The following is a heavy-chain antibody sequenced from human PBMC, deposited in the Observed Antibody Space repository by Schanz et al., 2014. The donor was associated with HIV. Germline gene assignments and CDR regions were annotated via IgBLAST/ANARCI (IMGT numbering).Heavy chain of an antibody. CDR1: GYTFTTYD. Sequence: QVQLVQSGAEVKKPGASVKVSCKASGYTFTTYDINWVRQATGQGLEWLGWMNPNSGNTNSAQKFQGRVTMTTDTSTSTAYMELRSLRSDDTALYYCARGVVGATTDVFDYWGQGTLVTVSS. CDR2: MNPNSGNT. V-gene: IGHV1-8*01. D-gene: IGHD1-26*01. CDR3: ARGVVGATTDVFDY. J-gene: IGHJ4*02.